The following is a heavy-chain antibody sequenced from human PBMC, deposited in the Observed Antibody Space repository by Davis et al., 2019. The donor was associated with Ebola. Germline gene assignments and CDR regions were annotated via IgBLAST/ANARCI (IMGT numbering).Heavy chain of an antibody. V-gene: IGHV3-23*01. CDR1: GFTFSSYA. D-gene: IGHD3-10*01. CDR2: ISGSGGGT. J-gene: IGHJ5*02. CDR3: AKDKIRGVTRWFDP. Sequence: GESLKISCAASGFTFSSYAMSWVRQAPGKGLEWVSTISGSGGGTYSDSAKGRFTISRDNSKNTLYLQLHSVRAEDTAVYYCAKDKIRGVTRWFDPWGQGTLVTVSS.